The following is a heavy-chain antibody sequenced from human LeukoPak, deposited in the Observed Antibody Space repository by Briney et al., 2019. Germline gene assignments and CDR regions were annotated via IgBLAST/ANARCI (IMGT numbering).Heavy chain of an antibody. Sequence: GASVKVSCKASGYTFTSYGISWVRQAPGQGLEWMGWISGYNGNTNNAQKLQGRVTMTTDTSTSTAYMELRSLRSDDTAVYYCTILLWFGEFRFDYWGQGTLVTVSS. CDR2: ISGYNGNT. J-gene: IGHJ4*02. CDR3: TILLWFGEFRFDY. CDR1: GYTFTSYG. V-gene: IGHV1-18*01. D-gene: IGHD3-10*01.